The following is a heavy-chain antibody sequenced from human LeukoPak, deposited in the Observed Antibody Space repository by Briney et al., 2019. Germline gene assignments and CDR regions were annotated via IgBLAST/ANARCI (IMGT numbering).Heavy chain of an antibody. D-gene: IGHD3-16*01. CDR2: IEYSGGR. Sequence: PPETRSLTRIVSGGSISTYYRSWIRQPPGKGLELIAYIEYSGGRVTNPSLKSRVSISIDTSKNQFSLRLSSVTAADTAVYYCARLNGGNWGKGTIVSVSS. CDR1: GGSISTYY. CDR3: ARLNGGN. J-gene: IGHJ6*01. V-gene: IGHV4-59*08.